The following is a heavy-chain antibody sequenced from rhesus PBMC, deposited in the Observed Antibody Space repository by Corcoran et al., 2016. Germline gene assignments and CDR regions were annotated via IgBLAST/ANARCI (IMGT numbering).Heavy chain of an antibody. D-gene: IGHD5-42*01. CDR1: GYSISSGYD. Sequence: QVQLQESGPGVVKPSETLSLTCAVSGYSISSGYDWSWIRQLPGKGLEWIGYIYGSSGSTNYNPSLKNRVTISKDTSKNQFSLKRSSVTAADTAVYYCARDPGYSGYSHFDYWGQGVLVTVSS. V-gene: IGHV4-76*01. J-gene: IGHJ4*01. CDR3: ARDPGYSGYSHFDY. CDR2: IYGSSGST.